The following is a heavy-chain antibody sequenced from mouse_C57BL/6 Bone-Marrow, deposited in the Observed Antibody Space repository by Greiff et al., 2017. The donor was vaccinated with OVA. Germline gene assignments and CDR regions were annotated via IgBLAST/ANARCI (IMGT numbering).Heavy chain of an antibody. CDR3: ARERYLYFDV. V-gene: IGHV1-55*01. J-gene: IGHJ1*03. Sequence: VQLQQSGAELVKPGASVKMSCKASGYTFTSYWITWVKQRPGQGLEWIGDIYPGSGSTNYTEKFKSKATLTVDTSSSTAYMQLSSLTSEDSAVYYCARERYLYFDVWGTGTTVTVSS. CDR2: IYPGSGST. CDR1: GYTFTSYW.